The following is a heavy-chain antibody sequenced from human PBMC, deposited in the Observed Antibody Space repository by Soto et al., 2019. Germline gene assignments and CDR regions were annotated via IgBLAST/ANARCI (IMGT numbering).Heavy chain of an antibody. Sequence: SETLSLTCTVSGGSISSGGYYWSWIRQHPGKGLEWIGYIYYSGSTYYNPSLKSRVTISVDTSKNQFSLKLSSVTAADTAVYYCARWYSYAYYFADWGQGSLVTVSS. CDR3: ARWYSYAYYFAD. CDR2: IYYSGST. D-gene: IGHD5-18*01. J-gene: IGHJ4*02. V-gene: IGHV4-31*03. CDR1: GGSISSGGYY.